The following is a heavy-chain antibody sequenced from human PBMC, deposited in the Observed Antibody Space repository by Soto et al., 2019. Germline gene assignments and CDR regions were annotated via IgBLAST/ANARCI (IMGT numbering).Heavy chain of an antibody. CDR3: ARYSSSWYFEEVDY. Sequence: QVQLQESGPGLVKPSETLSLTCTVSGGSVSSGSYYWSWIRQPPGKGLEWIGYIYYSGSTNYNPSLKSRVTISVDTSKNQFSLKLSSVTAADTAVYYCARYSSSWYFEEVDYWGQGTLVTVSS. CDR1: GGSVSSGSYY. V-gene: IGHV4-61*01. D-gene: IGHD6-13*01. J-gene: IGHJ4*02. CDR2: IYYSGST.